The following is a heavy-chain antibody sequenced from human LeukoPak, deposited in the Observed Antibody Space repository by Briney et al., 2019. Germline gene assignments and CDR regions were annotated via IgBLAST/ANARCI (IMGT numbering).Heavy chain of an antibody. Sequence: GSSVKVSCKASGGTFISYAISWVRQAPGQGREWMGGIIPIFGTANYAQKFQGRVTITADKSTSTAYMELSSLRSEDTAVYYCARGDILTGYYVMGFDYWGQGTLVTVSS. D-gene: IGHD3-9*01. CDR1: GGTFISYA. CDR3: ARGDILTGYYVMGFDY. J-gene: IGHJ4*02. CDR2: IIPIFGTA. V-gene: IGHV1-69*06.